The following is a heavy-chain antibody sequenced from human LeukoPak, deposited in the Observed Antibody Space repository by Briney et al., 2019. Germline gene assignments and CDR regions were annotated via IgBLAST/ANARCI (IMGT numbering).Heavy chain of an antibody. CDR3: AREMTTVTTGFDY. CDR2: INPDDKSA. D-gene: IGHD4-11*01. CDR1: GFTFSKYW. V-gene: IGHV3-74*01. Sequence: GGSLRLSCAASGFTFSKYWLHWLRQAPGKGLVWVSRINPDDKSASYADSVKGRFTISRDNAKNTLYLQMNSLRAEDTAVYYCAREMTTVTTGFDYWGQGTLVTVSS. J-gene: IGHJ4*02.